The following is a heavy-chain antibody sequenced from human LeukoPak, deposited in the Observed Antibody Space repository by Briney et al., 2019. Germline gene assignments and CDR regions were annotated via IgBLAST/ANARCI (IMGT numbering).Heavy chain of an antibody. CDR3: AKAAEPHYYDSSGYVNY. D-gene: IGHD3-22*01. CDR2: ISGSGGST. J-gene: IGHJ4*02. Sequence: PGGSLRLSCAASGFTFNSYAMSWVRQAPGKGLEWVSGISGSGGSTYYADSVKDRFTMSRDNSKNTLYLQMNSLRAEDTAVYYCAKAAEPHYYDSSGYVNYWGQGTLVTVSS. CDR1: GFTFNSYA. V-gene: IGHV3-23*01.